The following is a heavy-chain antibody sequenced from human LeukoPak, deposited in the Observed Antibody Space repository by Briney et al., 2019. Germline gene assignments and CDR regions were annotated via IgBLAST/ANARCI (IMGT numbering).Heavy chain of an antibody. J-gene: IGHJ4*02. Sequence: GGSLRLSCAASGFTVGSNYMSWVRQAPGKGLEWVSAFSSAESFTSYADSVKGRFTISSDNSKNTLYLQMESLRAEDTAVYYCVRRSRSGSGWFDYWGQGNLVTVSS. V-gene: IGHV3-53*01. CDR2: FSSAESFT. CDR3: VRRSRSGSGWFDY. D-gene: IGHD6-19*01. CDR1: GFTVGSNY.